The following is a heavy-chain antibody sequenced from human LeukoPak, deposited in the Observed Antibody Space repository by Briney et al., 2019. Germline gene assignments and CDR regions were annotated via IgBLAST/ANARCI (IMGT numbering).Heavy chain of an antibody. V-gene: IGHV3-49*04. CDR2: IRSKAYGGTT. J-gene: IGHJ4*02. CDR3: TRDQSSSWAEDFGY. D-gene: IGHD6-13*01. Sequence: PGGSLRLSCTASGFTFGDYAMSWVRQAPGKGLEWVGFIRSKAYGGTTEYAASVKGRFTISRDDSKSIAYLQMNSLKTEDTAVYYCTRDQSSSWAEDFGYWGQGTLVTVSS. CDR1: GFTFGDYA.